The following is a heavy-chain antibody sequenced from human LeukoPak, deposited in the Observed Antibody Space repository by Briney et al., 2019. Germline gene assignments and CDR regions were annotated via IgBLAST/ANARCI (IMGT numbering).Heavy chain of an antibody. CDR1: GDSTNSAY. J-gene: IGHJ5*02. CDR2: INYDGSG. V-gene: IGHV4-59*08. CDR3: ARRKGSGPNKDWFDL. Sequence: SETLSLTCTVSGDSTNSAYRSCMRQPPGKGLEWIGYINYDGSGSYNPSLKSRVTMSVDTSTNQFSLKLSSVTAADTALYYCARRKGSGPNKDWFDLWGQGTLVTVSS. D-gene: IGHD3-3*01.